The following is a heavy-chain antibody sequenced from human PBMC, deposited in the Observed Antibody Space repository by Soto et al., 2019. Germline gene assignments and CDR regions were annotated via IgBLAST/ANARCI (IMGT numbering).Heavy chain of an antibody. D-gene: IGHD1-26*01. J-gene: IGHJ4*02. V-gene: IGHV3-9*01. CDR1: GFTFDEYA. CDR2: ITWNSANI. Sequence: EVQLVESGGGLVQPGRSLRLSRATSGFTFDEYAIHWVRQAPGKGLEWVSGITWNSANIDYADSVKGRFTISRDNAKNSLYLQMSSLRPEDTAIYFCARGRPRVQLGYYFDSWGQGTLVTVSS. CDR3: ARGRPRVQLGYYFDS.